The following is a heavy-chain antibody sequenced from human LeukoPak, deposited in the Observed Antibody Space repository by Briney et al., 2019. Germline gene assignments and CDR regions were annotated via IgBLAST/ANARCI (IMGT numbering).Heavy chain of an antibody. D-gene: IGHD2-15*01. V-gene: IGHV3-48*04. CDR1: GFTFSSYS. CDR3: ARDEGWSHTDRFQH. J-gene: IGHJ1*01. CDR2: ISSSSSTI. Sequence: GGSLRLSCAASGFTFSSYSMNWVRQAPGKGLEWVSYISSSSSTIYYADSVKGRFTISRDNAKNSLYLQMNSLRAEDTAVYYCARDEGWSHTDRFQHWGQGTLVTVSS.